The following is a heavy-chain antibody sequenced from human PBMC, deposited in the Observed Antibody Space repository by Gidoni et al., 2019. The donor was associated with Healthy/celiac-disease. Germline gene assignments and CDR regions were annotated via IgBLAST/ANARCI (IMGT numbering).Heavy chain of an antibody. Sequence: QVQLVQSGAEVKKPGASVKVSCKASGYTFTSSAMHWVRQAPGQRLEWMGWINAGNGNTKYSQKFQGRVTITRDTSASTAYMELSSLRSEDTAVYYCAREEVIGALYYYYGMDVWGQGTTVTVSS. D-gene: IGHD2-21*01. J-gene: IGHJ6*02. CDR3: AREEVIGALYYYYGMDV. V-gene: IGHV1-3*01. CDR2: INAGNGNT. CDR1: GYTFTSSA.